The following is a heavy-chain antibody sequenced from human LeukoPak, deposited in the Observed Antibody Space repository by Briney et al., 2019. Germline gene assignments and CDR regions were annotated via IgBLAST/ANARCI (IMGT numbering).Heavy chain of an antibody. CDR2: ISGRGGST. CDR1: GFALSSFA. Sequence: GGSLRLSCAASGFALSSFAMGWVRQAPGKGREWVSAISGRGGSTYYADSVKGRFTISRDNSKNTLHLQMNSLRGEDTAVYYCANGDKKRITMVRGVMQPFDYWGQGTLVTVAS. CDR3: ANGDKKRITMVRGVMQPFDY. J-gene: IGHJ4*02. V-gene: IGHV3-23*01. D-gene: IGHD3-10*01.